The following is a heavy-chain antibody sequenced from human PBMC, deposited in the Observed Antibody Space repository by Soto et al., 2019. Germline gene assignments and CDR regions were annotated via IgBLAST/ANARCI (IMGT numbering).Heavy chain of an antibody. D-gene: IGHD3-9*01. CDR2: IYYSGST. CDR1: GGSISSGGYY. J-gene: IGHJ6*02. Sequence: SETLSLTCTVSGGSISSGGYYWSWIRQHPGKGLEWIGYIYYSGSTYYNPSLKSRVTISVDTSKNQFSLKLSSVTAADTAVYYCARARLVIIGYYYYGMDVWGQGTTVTVSS. CDR3: ARARLVIIGYYYYGMDV. V-gene: IGHV4-31*03.